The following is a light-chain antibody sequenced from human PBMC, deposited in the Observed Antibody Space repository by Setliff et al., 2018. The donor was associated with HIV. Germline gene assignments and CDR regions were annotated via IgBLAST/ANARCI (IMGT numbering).Light chain of an antibody. V-gene: IGKV1-39*01. CDR2: AAS. Sequence: DIQMTQSPSSLSASVGDRVTITCRASQSISTYLNWYQQKPEKGPRLLIYAASTLQSGVPSRFSGSGSGTDFTLTISSLQPEDFATYYCHQSYSNPLTFGGGTKV. CDR1: QSISTY. CDR3: HQSYSNPLT. J-gene: IGKJ4*01.